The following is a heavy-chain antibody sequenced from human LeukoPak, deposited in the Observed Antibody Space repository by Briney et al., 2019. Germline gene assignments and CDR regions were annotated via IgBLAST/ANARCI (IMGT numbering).Heavy chain of an antibody. D-gene: IGHD3-22*01. J-gene: IGHJ5*02. CDR1: GYTFTGYY. CDR2: INPNSGGT. V-gene: IGHV1-2*02. CDR3: ARDLGQYYDTSDNWFDP. Sequence: ASVKVSCKASGYTFTGYYMHWVRQAPGQGLEWMGWINPNSGGTNYARKFQGRVTMTRDTSISTAYMELSRLRSDDTAVYYCARDLGQYYDTSDNWFDPWGQGTLVTVSS.